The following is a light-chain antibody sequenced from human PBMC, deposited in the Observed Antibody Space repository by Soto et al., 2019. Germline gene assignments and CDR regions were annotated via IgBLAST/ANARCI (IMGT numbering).Light chain of an antibody. CDR1: SSNIGSNC. CDR3: AAWDDSLSGLYV. Sequence: QSVLTQTPSASGTPGQRVTISCSGSSSNIGSNCVYWYQKLPGTAPKLLMYKDNHRPSGVPDRFSGSKSGTSASLAISGLRSEDEADYYCAAWDDSLSGLYVFGTGTKVTVL. CDR2: KDN. V-gene: IGLV1-47*01. J-gene: IGLJ1*01.